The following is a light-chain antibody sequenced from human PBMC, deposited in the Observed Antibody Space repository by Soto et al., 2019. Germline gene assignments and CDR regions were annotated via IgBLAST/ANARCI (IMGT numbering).Light chain of an antibody. CDR2: GAS. V-gene: IGKV3-20*01. Sequence: EIVLTQSPDTLSLSPGERATLSCRASQSVSSNYLAWYQQKPGQAPRLLISGASSRATGIPDRFSGSGSATDFTLTISRLEPEDFAVYYCQQYNNWPLTFGGGTKVEIK. J-gene: IGKJ4*01. CDR3: QQYNNWPLT. CDR1: QSVSSNY.